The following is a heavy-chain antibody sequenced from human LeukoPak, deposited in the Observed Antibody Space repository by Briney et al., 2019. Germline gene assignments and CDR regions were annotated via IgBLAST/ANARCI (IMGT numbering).Heavy chain of an antibody. CDR1: GFTSSSYS. V-gene: IGHV3-48*01. Sequence: GRSLRLSCAASGFTSSSYSMNWVRQAPGKGLEWVSYISSSSSTIYYAASVKGPFTISRDNAKNSLYLQMNSLRAEDTAVYYCARCMSSLLDYWGQGTMVTVSS. CDR2: ISSSSSTI. J-gene: IGHJ4*02. D-gene: IGHD6-13*01. CDR3: ARCMSSLLDY.